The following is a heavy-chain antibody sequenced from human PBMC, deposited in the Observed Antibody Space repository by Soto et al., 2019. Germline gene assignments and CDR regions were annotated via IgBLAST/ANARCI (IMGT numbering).Heavy chain of an antibody. Sequence: TCTVSGGSISSGGYYWSWIRQHPGKGLEWIGYIYYSGSTYYNPSLKSRVTISVDTSKNQFSLKLSSVTAADTAVYYCARAYTSNYGGNRGWFDPWGQGTLVTVSS. D-gene: IGHD4-17*01. V-gene: IGHV4-31*03. CDR3: ARAYTSNYGGNRGWFDP. CDR1: GGSISSGGYY. J-gene: IGHJ5*02. CDR2: IYYSGST.